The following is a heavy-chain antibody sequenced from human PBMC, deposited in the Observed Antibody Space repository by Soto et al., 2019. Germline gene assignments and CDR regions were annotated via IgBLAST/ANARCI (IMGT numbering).Heavy chain of an antibody. J-gene: IGHJ5*02. CDR3: AKDFTRQLAYWLDP. Sequence: ASVKVSCKASGFSFTGYYIHWLRQAPGQGLEWMGWINAHSGGTEYAQKFQGRVTLTRDTSIATAYLTLTSLTSDDTALYYCAKDFTRQLAYWLDPWGQGPPVTVSS. D-gene: IGHD6-6*01. CDR1: GFSFTGYY. CDR2: INAHSGGT. V-gene: IGHV1-2*02.